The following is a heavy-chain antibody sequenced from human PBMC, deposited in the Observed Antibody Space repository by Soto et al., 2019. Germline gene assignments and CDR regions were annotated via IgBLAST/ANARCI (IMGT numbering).Heavy chain of an antibody. V-gene: IGHV3-48*01. D-gene: IGHD2-21*01. CDR3: ARNFFCGGDCYLYYYDY. J-gene: IGHJ4*02. CDR1: GFTFSSYS. CDR2: ISSSGRTI. Sequence: DVQLVESGGGLAQPGGSLRLSCAASGFTFSSYSINWVRQAPGKGLEWISYISSSGRTIDYADSVKGRFSISRDNAKNSQLLQMNSLRADDTAVYYCARNFFCGGDCYLYYYDYWGQGTLVTVSS.